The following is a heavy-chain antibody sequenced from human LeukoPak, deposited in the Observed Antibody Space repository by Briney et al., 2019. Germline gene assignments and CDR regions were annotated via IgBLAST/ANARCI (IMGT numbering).Heavy chain of an antibody. CDR1: GFTFSSYA. CDR2: ISGSGGSA. Sequence: GGSLRLSCAASGFTFSSYAMSWVRQAPGKGLEWVSAISGSGGSAYYADSVKGRFTISRDNSKNTLYLQMNSLRPEDTAVYYCARDLSSGYDGGDYWGQGTLVTVSS. V-gene: IGHV3-23*01. J-gene: IGHJ4*02. CDR3: ARDLSSGYDGGDY. D-gene: IGHD5-12*01.